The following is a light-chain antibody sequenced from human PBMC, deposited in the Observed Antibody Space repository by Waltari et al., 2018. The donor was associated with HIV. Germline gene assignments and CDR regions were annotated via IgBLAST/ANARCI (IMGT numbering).Light chain of an antibody. CDR2: EVN. V-gene: IGLV2-8*01. J-gene: IGLJ1*01. CDR1: SRAIATYPY. Sequence: QPALTQLPSASGSPGLAVPISCTPTSRAIATYPYVSWYQPHPGRAPNLLLYEVNKRPSGVPDRFSGSKSANTASLTVSGLQVADEADYYCSSYAGNNNYVFGTGTRVTVL. CDR3: SSYAGNNNYV.